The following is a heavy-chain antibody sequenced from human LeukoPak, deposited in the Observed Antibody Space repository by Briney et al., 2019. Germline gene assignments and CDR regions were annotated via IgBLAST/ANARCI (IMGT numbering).Heavy chain of an antibody. CDR3: ARSDRFDH. Sequence: GGSLRLSCAASGFTFSNYWMHWVRQAPGKGLVWVSCINTDESTASYADSVKGRFTISRDNAKNTLYLQMNSLRGEDTAVYYCARSDRFDHWGQGSLVTVSS. CDR1: GFTFSNYW. J-gene: IGHJ5*02. V-gene: IGHV3-74*01. CDR2: INTDESTA.